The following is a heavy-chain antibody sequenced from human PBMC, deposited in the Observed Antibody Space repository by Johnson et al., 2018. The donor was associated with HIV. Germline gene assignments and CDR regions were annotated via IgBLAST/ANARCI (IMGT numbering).Heavy chain of an antibody. Sequence: VQVLESGGGVLRPGGSLRLSCEGFGFIFADYGLSWVRQAPGKGLVWVSRMNGDGKSTTYADSVKGRFTISRDNAKNTLYLQMNSLRAEDTAVYYCAREQELIGERAFDIWGQGTMVTVSS. V-gene: IGHV3-74*01. D-gene: IGHD6-13*01. CDR1: GFIFADYG. CDR3: AREQELIGERAFDI. J-gene: IGHJ3*02. CDR2: MNGDGKST.